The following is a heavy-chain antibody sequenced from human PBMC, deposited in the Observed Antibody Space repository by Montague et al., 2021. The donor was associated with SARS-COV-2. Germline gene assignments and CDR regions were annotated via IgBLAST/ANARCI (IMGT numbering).Heavy chain of an antibody. V-gene: IGHV6-1*01. Sequence: CAISGDSVSSNSVAWSWIRQSLSRGLEWLGRTYYRSKWYSDYAPSVKGRLTVNPDASKNEFSLELNYVTPEDTAVYYCVRYSGWFYFDFWGQGTLVTVSS. CDR3: VRYSGWFYFDF. D-gene: IGHD6-19*01. CDR1: GDSVSSNSVA. J-gene: IGHJ4*02. CDR2: TYYRSKWYS.